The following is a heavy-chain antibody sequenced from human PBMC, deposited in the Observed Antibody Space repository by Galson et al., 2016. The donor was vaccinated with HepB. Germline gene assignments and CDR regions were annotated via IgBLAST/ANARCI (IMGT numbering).Heavy chain of an antibody. CDR3: AQWRGIDS. CDR1: RFTISRYW. J-gene: IGHJ5*01. D-gene: IGHD3-16*01. V-gene: IGHV3-30*18. Sequence: SLRLSCAAPRFTISRYWMSWVRQAPGKGPEWVAVISYDGSHKYYAASVKGRFTISRDNSKNTLYLQMNSLRAEDTAVYYCAQWRGIDSWGQGTVVTVSS. CDR2: ISYDGSHK.